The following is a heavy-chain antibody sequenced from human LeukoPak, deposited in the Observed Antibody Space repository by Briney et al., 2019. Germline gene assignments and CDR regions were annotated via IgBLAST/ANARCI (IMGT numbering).Heavy chain of an antibody. D-gene: IGHD2-2*01. Sequence: GASVKVSCKASGYTFTSYYMHWVRQAPGQGLEWMGGIIPIFGTANYAQKFQGRVTITTDESTSTAYMELSSLRSEDTAVYYCAREFTVVPAAKKAFDIWGQGTMVTVSS. CDR1: GYTFTSYY. CDR3: AREFTVVPAAKKAFDI. V-gene: IGHV1-69*05. J-gene: IGHJ3*02. CDR2: IIPIFGTA.